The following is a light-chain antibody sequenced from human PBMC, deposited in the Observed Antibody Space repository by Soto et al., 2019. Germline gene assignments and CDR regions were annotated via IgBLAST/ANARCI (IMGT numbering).Light chain of an antibody. J-gene: IGLJ3*02. Sequence: QPVLTQSPSASASLGASVKLTCTLSSGHNTYAIAWHQQQPEKGPGYLMKLNSDGSHSKGDGIPDRFSGSSSGAERYLTISSLQSEDEADYYCQTWGTGSWVFGGGTKLTVL. CDR3: QTWGTGSWV. V-gene: IGLV4-69*01. CDR2: LNSDGSH. CDR1: SGHNTYA.